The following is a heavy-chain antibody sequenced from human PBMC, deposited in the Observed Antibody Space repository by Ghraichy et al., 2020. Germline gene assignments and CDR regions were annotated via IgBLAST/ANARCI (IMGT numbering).Heavy chain of an antibody. Sequence: SLNISCTVSGGSISSGTYYWSWIRQHPGKGLEWIGYIYYSGSTYYNPSLKSRVTISLDTSKNQFSLKLRSVTAADTAVYYCARDVAGVVGEPGYYYYGMDVWGQGTTVTVSS. J-gene: IGHJ6*02. CDR3: ARDVAGVVGEPGYYYYGMDV. CDR2: IYYSGST. CDR1: GGSISSGTYY. V-gene: IGHV4-31*03. D-gene: IGHD1-26*01.